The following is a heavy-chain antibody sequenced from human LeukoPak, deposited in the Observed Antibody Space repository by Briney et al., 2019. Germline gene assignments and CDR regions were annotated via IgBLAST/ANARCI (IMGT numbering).Heavy chain of an antibody. V-gene: IGHV3-30-3*01. CDR2: ISYDGSNK. CDR1: GFTFSSYA. D-gene: IGHD6-19*01. CDR3: RAVAGFDY. J-gene: IGHJ4*02. Sequence: GRSLRLSCAASGFTFSSYAMHWVRQAPGKGLEWVAVISYDGSNKYYADSVKGRFTISRDNSKNTLYLQMNSLRAEDTAVYYSRAVAGFDYWGQGTLVTVSS.